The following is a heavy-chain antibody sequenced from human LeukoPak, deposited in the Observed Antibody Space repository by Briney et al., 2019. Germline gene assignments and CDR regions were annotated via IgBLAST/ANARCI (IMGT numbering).Heavy chain of an antibody. V-gene: IGHV4-61*02. CDR2: IYTSGST. D-gene: IGHD5-24*01. CDR1: GGSISSGSYY. CDR3: ARERARWLPFDY. J-gene: IGHJ4*02. Sequence: SETLSLTCTVSGGSISSGSYYWSWIRQPAGKGLEWIGRIYTSGSTNYNPSLKSRVTISVDTSKNQFSLKLSSVTAADTAVYYCARERARWLPFDYWGQGTLVTVSS.